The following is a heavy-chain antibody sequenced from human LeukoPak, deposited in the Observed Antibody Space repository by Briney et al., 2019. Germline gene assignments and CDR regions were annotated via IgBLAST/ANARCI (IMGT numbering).Heavy chain of an antibody. Sequence: PGGSLRLSCAASGFTFSSYAMSWVRQAPGKGLEWVSAISGSGGSTYYADSVKGRFTISRDNSKNTLYLQMNSLRAEDTAVYYCARTSLSTVTTPYFDYWGQGTLVTVSS. V-gene: IGHV3-23*01. CDR3: ARTSLSTVTTPYFDY. CDR2: ISGSGGST. CDR1: GFTFSSYA. D-gene: IGHD4-17*01. J-gene: IGHJ4*02.